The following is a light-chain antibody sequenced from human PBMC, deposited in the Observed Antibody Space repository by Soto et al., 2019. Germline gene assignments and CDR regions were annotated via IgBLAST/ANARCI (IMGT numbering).Light chain of an antibody. V-gene: IGKV1-9*01. J-gene: IGKJ1*01. CDR1: QSSSSY. Sequence: DIQMTQSPSSLSASVGDRVTITCRASQSSSSYLAWYQQKPGKAPKLLIYAASTLQSGVPSRFSGSGSGTDFTLTISCLQSEDFATYYCQQYYSYPPITFGQGTKVDIK. CDR3: QQYYSYPPIT. CDR2: AAS.